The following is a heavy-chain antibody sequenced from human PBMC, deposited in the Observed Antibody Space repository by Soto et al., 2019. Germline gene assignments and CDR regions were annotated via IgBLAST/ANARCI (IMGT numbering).Heavy chain of an antibody. CDR3: AKAPPEIVQGYYYYYGMDV. Sequence: EVQLLESGGGLVQPGGSLRLSCAASGFTFSSYAMSWVRQAPGKGLEWVSAISGSGGSTYYADSVKGRFTISRDNSKNTLYLQMNSLRAEDTAVYYCAKAPPEIVQGYYYYYGMDVRGQGTTVTVSS. J-gene: IGHJ6*02. V-gene: IGHV3-23*01. CDR2: ISGSGGST. CDR1: GFTFSSYA. D-gene: IGHD2-8*01.